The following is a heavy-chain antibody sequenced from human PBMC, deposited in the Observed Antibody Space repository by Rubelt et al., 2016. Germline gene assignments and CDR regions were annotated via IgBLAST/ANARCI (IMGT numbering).Heavy chain of an antibody. D-gene: IGHD2-15*01. Sequence: QVQLKQWGTGLLRPSETLSLTCAVYGESFSDHHWSWLRQPHGNVLEWIGEISHSGSTTYTPPHKRRVTVSVDTYKNQFSLKVTSLTAADTAVYCCATRLPTDYWSQGTPVTV. CDR1: GESFSDHH. CDR3: ATRLPTDY. J-gene: IGHJ4*02. CDR2: ISHSGST. V-gene: IGHV4-34*01.